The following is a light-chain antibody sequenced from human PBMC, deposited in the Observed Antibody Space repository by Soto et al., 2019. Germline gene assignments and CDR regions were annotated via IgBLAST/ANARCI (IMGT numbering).Light chain of an antibody. CDR1: SSDVGGYNY. CDR3: SSYTSSSTYV. CDR2: EVS. Sequence: QSALTQPASVSGSPGQSITISCTGTSSDVGGYNYVSWYQQHPGKAPKLMIYEVSNRPSGVSNRFSGSKSGNTASLTISGLQADDAADYCCSSYTSSSTYVFGTGTKLTVL. V-gene: IGLV2-14*01. J-gene: IGLJ1*01.